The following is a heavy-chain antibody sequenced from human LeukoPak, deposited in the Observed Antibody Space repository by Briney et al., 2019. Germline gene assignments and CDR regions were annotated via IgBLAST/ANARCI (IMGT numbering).Heavy chain of an antibody. CDR2: IYSGGST. CDR3: ARGSAGPYDWFDP. CDR1: GFTVSSNY. V-gene: IGHV3-66*01. J-gene: IGHJ5*02. D-gene: IGHD6-19*01. Sequence: GGSLRLSCAASGFTVSSNYMSWVRQAPGKGLEWVSVIYSGGSTYYADSVKGRFTISRDNSKNTLYLQMNSLRAEDTAVYYCARGSAGPYDWFDPWGQETLVTVSS.